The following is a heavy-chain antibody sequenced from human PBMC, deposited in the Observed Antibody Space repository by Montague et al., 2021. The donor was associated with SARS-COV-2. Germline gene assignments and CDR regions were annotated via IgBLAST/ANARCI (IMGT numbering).Heavy chain of an antibody. Sequence: SETLSLTCTVSGGSISSYYWSWIRQPPGKGLEWIGYIYYGGNTNYSPSFKGRVIMSVDTSNNQFSLRLTSVTAADTAVYYCARLRRPDGYSYWFGPWGQGTLVTVSS. CDR3: ARLRRPDGYSYWFGP. J-gene: IGHJ5*02. CDR2: IYYGGNT. CDR1: GGSISSYY. V-gene: IGHV4-59*08. D-gene: IGHD5-24*01.